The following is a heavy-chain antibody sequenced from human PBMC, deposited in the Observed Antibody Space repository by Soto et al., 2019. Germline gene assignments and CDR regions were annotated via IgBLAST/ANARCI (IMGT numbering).Heavy chain of an antibody. V-gene: IGHV1-69*06. CDR2: TIPVFNTA. CDR1: GGTLSDHG. J-gene: IGHJ3*02. D-gene: IGHD3-10*01. CDR3: ARGVYGSGNYYTGPSAFDI. Sequence: QVQREQSGAEVKKPGSSVKISCKASGGTLSDHGVSWLRQAPGQGLEWVGGTIPVFNTAKYAPKFQDRVTIAADKSTNIAYMELGSLRSDDTAFYYCARGVYGSGNYYTGPSAFDIWGQGTLVIVSS.